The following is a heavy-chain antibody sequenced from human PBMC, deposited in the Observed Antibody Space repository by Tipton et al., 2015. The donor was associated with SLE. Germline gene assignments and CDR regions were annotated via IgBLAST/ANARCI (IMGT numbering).Heavy chain of an antibody. Sequence: QVQLVQSGAEVKKPGASVKVSCKASGYTFTSYGISWVRQAPGQGLEWMGWINPNSGGTNYAQKFQGRVTMTRDTSISTAYMELSRLRSDDTAVYYCARSAVAGEGYWGQGTLVTVSS. CDR2: INPNSGGT. CDR1: GYTFTSYG. CDR3: ARSAVAGEGY. J-gene: IGHJ4*02. V-gene: IGHV1-2*02. D-gene: IGHD6-19*01.